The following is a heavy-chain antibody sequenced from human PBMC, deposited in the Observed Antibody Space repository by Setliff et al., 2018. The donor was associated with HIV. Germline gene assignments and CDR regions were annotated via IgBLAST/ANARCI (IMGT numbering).Heavy chain of an antibody. D-gene: IGHD3-10*01. Sequence: SETLSLTCTVSGGSISSYYWSWIRQPPGKGLEWIGYIYTSGSTNYNPSLKSRVTISVDTSKNQFSLKLSSVTAADTAVYHCARRLNYYGSGNYPGAFDIWGQGTMVT. J-gene: IGHJ3*02. CDR2: IYTSGST. V-gene: IGHV4-4*09. CDR3: ARRLNYYGSGNYPGAFDI. CDR1: GGSISSYY.